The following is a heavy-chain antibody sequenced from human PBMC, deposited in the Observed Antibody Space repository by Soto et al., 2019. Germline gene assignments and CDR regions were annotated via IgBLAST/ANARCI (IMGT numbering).Heavy chain of an antibody. CDR2: TYYRSKWYN. J-gene: IGHJ6*02. D-gene: IGHD2-2*01. Sequence: PSEALSISCAISGERVSSNSGAWNWFRQSPSRGLEWLGRTYYRSKWYNDYAVSVKSRITINPDTSKNQFSLQLNSVTPEDTAVYYCAREQCSSTSCYGMDVWGQGTTVTVSS. CDR1: GERVSSNSGA. CDR3: AREQCSSTSCYGMDV. V-gene: IGHV6-1*01.